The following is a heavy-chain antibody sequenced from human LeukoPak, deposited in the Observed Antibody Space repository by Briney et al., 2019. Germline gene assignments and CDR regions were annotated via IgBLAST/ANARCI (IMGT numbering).Heavy chain of an antibody. Sequence: PGGSLRLSCAASGFTFSSYSMSWIRQPPGKGLEWIGYIYYSGSTNYNPSLKSRVTISVDTSKNQFSLKLSSVTAADTAVYYCARMGRGNWFDPWGQGTLVTVSS. CDR3: ARMGRGNWFDP. D-gene: IGHD3-10*01. CDR2: IYYSGST. CDR1: GFTFSSYS. J-gene: IGHJ5*02. V-gene: IGHV4-59*01.